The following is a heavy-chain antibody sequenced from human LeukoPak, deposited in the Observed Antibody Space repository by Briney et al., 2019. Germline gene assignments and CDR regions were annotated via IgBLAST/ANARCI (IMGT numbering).Heavy chain of an antibody. CDR2: IYPGDSDT. CDR1: GYSFTGYW. V-gene: IGHV5-51*01. D-gene: IGHD2-2*02. J-gene: IGHJ5*02. CDR3: ARQRCSSTSCYTRWFDP. Sequence: NLGESLKISCKGSGYSFTGYWIGWVRQMPGRGLEWMGIIYPGDSDTRYSPSFQGQVTISADKSISTAYLQWSSLKASDTAMYYCARQRCSSTSCYTRWFDPWGQGTLVTVSS.